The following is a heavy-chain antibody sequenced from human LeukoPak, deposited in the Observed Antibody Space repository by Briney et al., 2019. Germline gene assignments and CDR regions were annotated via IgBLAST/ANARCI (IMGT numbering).Heavy chain of an antibody. CDR2: ISTSSSYI. CDR1: GFTFSSYS. V-gene: IGHV3-21*04. D-gene: IGHD1-26*01. CDR3: ARGPIVGATTPDFDY. J-gene: IGHJ4*02. Sequence: PGGSLRLSCAASGFTFSSYSMNWVRQAPGKGLEWVSSISTSSSYIYYADSVKGRFTISRDNGKNSLYLQMNSLRAEDTAVYYCARGPIVGATTPDFDYWGQGTLVTVSS.